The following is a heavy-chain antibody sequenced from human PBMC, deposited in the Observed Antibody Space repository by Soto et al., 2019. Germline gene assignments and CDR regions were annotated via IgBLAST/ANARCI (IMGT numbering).Heavy chain of an antibody. J-gene: IGHJ3*02. CDR2: INPNSGGT. D-gene: IGHD2-2*02. Sequence: ASVKVSCKASGYTFTGYYMHWVRQAPGQGLEWMGWINPNSGGTNYAQKFQGWVTMTRDTSISTAYMELSRLRSDDTAVYYCARGNRPHIPYAFDIWGQGTMVTVSS. CDR3: ARGNRPHIPYAFDI. CDR1: GYTFTGYY. V-gene: IGHV1-2*04.